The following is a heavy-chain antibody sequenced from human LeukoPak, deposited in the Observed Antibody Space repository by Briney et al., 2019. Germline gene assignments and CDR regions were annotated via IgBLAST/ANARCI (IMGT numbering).Heavy chain of an antibody. J-gene: IGHJ3*02. CDR1: GVTFSSYD. D-gene: IGHD2-2*03. CDR3: ARALDRDAFDI. V-gene: IGHV3-30*03. Sequence: GGSLRLSCAASGVTFSSYDMHWVRQAPGKGLEWVAVISYDGTNKYYADSVQGRFTISRDNSKNTVYVQMNSLRAEDTALYYCARALDRDAFDIWGQGTMVTVSS. CDR2: ISYDGTNK.